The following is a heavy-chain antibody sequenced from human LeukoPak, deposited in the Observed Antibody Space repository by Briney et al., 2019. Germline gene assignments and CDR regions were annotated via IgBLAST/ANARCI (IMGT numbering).Heavy chain of an antibody. J-gene: IGHJ6*02. CDR2: IVVGSGNT. D-gene: IGHD3-22*01. CDR3: AAGDYYDSSGYWGYYYYYGMDV. Sequence: GTSVKVSCKASGFTFTSSAVQWVRQARGQRIEWIGWIVVGSGNTNYAQKFQERVTITRDMSTSTAYMELSSLRSEDTAVYYCAAGDYYDSSGYWGYYYYYGMDVWGQGTTVTVSS. CDR1: GFTFTSSA. V-gene: IGHV1-58*01.